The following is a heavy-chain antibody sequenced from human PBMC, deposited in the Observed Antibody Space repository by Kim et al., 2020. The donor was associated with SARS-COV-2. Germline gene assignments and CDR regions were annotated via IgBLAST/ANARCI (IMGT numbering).Heavy chain of an antibody. D-gene: IGHD6-19*01. CDR3: ARESVTGTYAFDI. V-gene: IGHV3-48*03. Sequence: GGSLRLSCAASGFTFSSYEINWVRQAPGKGLEWVSYISDSGSTTYYADSVKGRFTISRDNAKNSLFLQMNSLRAEDTAVYYCARESVTGTYAFDIWGQGTLVTVSS. J-gene: IGHJ3*02. CDR1: GFTFSSYE. CDR2: ISDSGSTT.